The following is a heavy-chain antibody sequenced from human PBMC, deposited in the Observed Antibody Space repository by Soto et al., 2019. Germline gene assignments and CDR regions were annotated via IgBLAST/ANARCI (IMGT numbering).Heavy chain of an antibody. CDR1: GFTFDTYA. CDR3: AKRGPGSDYYYGLDV. D-gene: IGHD2-15*01. J-gene: IGHJ6*02. Sequence: EVQLLESGGGLVQPGGSLRLSCVPSGFTFDTYAMSLVRQIPGKGLEWVSTISASGSSTYYADSVKGRFTVSRDNVKKTLHLQLNSVTAEDAAVYYCAKRGPGSDYYYGLDVWGQGTTVTVSS. V-gene: IGHV3-23*01. CDR2: ISASGSST.